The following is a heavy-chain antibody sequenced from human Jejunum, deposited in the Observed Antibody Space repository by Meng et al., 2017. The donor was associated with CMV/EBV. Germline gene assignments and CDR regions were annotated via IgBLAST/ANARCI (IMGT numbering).Heavy chain of an antibody. CDR2: ISHSGAT. Sequence: QVQLEGPGPGLVKPSGPRSLCCTGSGVSISSSYPYWAGVRQSPGKGLEWIGSISHSGATYYTPSLTSRLTMSVDTSKNQFSLKLSFVTAADTAVYYCAKDVNPLNWFFDVWGRGTLVTVSS. D-gene: IGHD1-14*01. V-gene: IGHV4-39*07. J-gene: IGHJ2*01. CDR1: GVSISSSYPY. CDR3: AKDVNPLNWFFDV.